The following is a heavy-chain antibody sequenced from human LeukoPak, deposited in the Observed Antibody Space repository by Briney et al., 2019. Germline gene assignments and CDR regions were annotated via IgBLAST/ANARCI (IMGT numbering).Heavy chain of an antibody. Sequence: PGGSLRLSCEASGFTFNDYAMHWVRQAPGKGLEWVSGISWNSGSTGYADSVKGRFTISRDNAKNSLYLHINRLRTEDTVLYYCAKDMYSSGSNGEGYLQHWGQGTLVTVSS. CDR2: ISWNSGST. V-gene: IGHV3-9*01. D-gene: IGHD6-19*01. CDR1: GFTFNDYA. CDR3: AKDMYSSGSNGEGYLQH. J-gene: IGHJ1*01.